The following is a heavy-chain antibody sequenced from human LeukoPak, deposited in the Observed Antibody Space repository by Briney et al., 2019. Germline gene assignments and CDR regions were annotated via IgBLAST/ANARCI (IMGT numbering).Heavy chain of an antibody. CDR3: AKADTSAEYFQH. CDR2: IKQDGTKE. D-gene: IGHD5-18*01. V-gene: IGHV3-7*01. J-gene: IGHJ1*01. Sequence: GGSLRLSCAASGISFSNYWMSWVRQAPGKGLEWVADIKQDGTKEYYLDSVKGRFTISRDNSKNTLYLQMNSLRAEDTAVYYCAKADTSAEYFQHWGQGTLVTVSS. CDR1: GISFSNYW.